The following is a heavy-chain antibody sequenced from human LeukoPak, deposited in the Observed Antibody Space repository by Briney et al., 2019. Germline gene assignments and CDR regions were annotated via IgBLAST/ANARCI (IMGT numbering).Heavy chain of an antibody. CDR2: IHHNGIT. V-gene: IGHV4-59*13. J-gene: IGHJ5*01. Sequence: SGTLSLTCSVSGGSMSSYHFNCIRQPPGEGLEWIGSIHHNGITNYNPSLTNRVTISLDTSMDQFSMKLTSLAAADTAVYYCARSHSSGWYLGWFDPWGQGTLVTVSS. D-gene: IGHD6-19*01. CDR1: GGSMSSYH. CDR3: ARSHSSGWYLGWFDP.